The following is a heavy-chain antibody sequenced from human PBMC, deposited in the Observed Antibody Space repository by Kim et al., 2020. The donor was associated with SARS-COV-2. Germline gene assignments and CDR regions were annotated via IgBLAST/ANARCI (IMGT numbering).Heavy chain of an antibody. CDR2: IYSGGST. Sequence: GGSLRLSCAASGFTVSSNYMSWVRQAPGKGLEWVSVIYSGGSTYYADSVKGRFTISRDNSKNTLYLQMNSLRAEDTAVYYCARENRGAGIIYYYYGMDVWGQGTTVTVSS. J-gene: IGHJ6*02. V-gene: IGHV3-53*01. CDR3: ARENRGAGIIYYYYGMDV. CDR1: GFTVSSNY. D-gene: IGHD1-1*01.